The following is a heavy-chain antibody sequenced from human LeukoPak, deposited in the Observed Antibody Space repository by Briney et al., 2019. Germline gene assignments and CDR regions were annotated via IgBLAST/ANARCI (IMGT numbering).Heavy chain of an antibody. J-gene: IGHJ4*02. CDR2: IKQDGTEK. D-gene: IGHD1-26*01. CDR3: ARMIMGAADY. Sequence: GGSLRLSCAASGFTLSSYWMGWVRQPPGKGLEWVANIKQDGTEKYYVDSVKGRFTIARDNAKNSLYLQMNSLRAEDTAVFYCARMIMGAADYWGQGTLVTVSS. CDR1: GFTLSSYW. V-gene: IGHV3-7*01.